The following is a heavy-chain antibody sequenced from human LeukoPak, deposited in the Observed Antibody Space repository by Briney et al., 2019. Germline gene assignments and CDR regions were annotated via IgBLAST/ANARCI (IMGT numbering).Heavy chain of an antibody. V-gene: IGHV3-33*06. CDR2: IWFDGSVK. D-gene: IGHD3-3*01. CDR1: GFTFNTHG. CDR3: AKDTAVQFLEPAS. Sequence: GGSLRLSCAASGFTFNTHGMHWVRQAPGKGLEWVAAIWFDGSVKHYSDAVKGRFTISRDNSLNTLYLQMNSLRVEDTSIYYCAKDTAVQFLEPASWGQGTLVTVYS. J-gene: IGHJ5*02.